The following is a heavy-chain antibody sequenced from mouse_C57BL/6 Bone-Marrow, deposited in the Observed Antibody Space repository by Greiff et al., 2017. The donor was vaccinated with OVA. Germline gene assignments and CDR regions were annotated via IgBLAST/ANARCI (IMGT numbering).Heavy chain of an antibody. V-gene: IGHV1-80*01. D-gene: IGHD1-1*01. Sequence: VQLQQSGAELVKPGASVKISCKASGYAFSSYWMNWVKQRPGKGLEWIGQIYPGDGDTNYNGKFKGKATLTADKSSSTAYMQLSSLTSEDSAVYFCARSFYCYGRGPWFAYWGQGTLVTVSA. J-gene: IGHJ3*01. CDR2: IYPGDGDT. CDR1: GYAFSSYW. CDR3: ARSFYCYGRGPWFAY.